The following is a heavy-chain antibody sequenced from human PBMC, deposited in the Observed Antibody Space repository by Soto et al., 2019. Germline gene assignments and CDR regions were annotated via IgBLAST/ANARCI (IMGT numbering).Heavy chain of an antibody. Sequence: SETLSLTCAVYGGSFSGYYWSWIRQPPGKGLEWIGYISYRGSTNYNPSLKSRLTISIDTSKSQISLKLTSMTTADTAVYYCASSGIVGREVNTWFDPWGQGTLVTV. D-gene: IGHD3-22*01. V-gene: IGHV4-59*01. CDR1: GGSFSGYY. CDR2: ISYRGST. CDR3: ASSGIVGREVNTWFDP. J-gene: IGHJ5*02.